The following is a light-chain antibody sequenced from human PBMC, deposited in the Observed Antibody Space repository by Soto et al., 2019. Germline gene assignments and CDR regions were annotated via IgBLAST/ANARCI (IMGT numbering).Light chain of an antibody. J-gene: IGLJ1*01. CDR2: EGT. V-gene: IGLV2-23*01. CDR3: CSYASSSSYV. Sequence: QSALAQPASVSGSPGQSITISCSGTTSDVGGYNLVSWYQQHTAKAPKLLIYEGTQRPSGVSSRFSGSKSGNTASRTISGLQAGDEADYYCCSYASSSSYVFGTGTKVTVL. CDR1: TSDVGGYNL.